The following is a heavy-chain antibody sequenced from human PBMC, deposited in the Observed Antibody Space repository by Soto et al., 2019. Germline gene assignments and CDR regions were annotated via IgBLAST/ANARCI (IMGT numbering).Heavy chain of an antibody. CDR1: GFTFSSYG. J-gene: IGHJ3*02. V-gene: IGHV3-33*08. Sequence: HPGGSLRLSCAASGFTFSSYGMHWVRQAPGKGLEWVAVIWYDGSNKYYADSVKGRFTISRDNSKNTLYLQMNSLRAEDTAVYYCARDLQELGGAFDIWGQGTMVTVSS. CDR3: ARDLQELGGAFDI. CDR2: IWYDGSNK. D-gene: IGHD6-13*01.